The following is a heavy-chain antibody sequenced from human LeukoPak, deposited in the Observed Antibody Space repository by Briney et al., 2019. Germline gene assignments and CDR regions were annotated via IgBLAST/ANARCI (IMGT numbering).Heavy chain of an antibody. Sequence: GGSLRLSCSASGFTFSSNAMHWVRQAPGKGLEYVSAISSNGGSTYYADSVKGRFTISRDNSKNTLYLQMNSLRAEDTAVYYCVKDDYGDPFYFDYWGQGTLVTVSS. CDR1: GFTFSSNA. CDR3: VKDDYGDPFYFDY. CDR2: ISSNGGST. V-gene: IGHV3-64D*06. D-gene: IGHD4-17*01. J-gene: IGHJ4*02.